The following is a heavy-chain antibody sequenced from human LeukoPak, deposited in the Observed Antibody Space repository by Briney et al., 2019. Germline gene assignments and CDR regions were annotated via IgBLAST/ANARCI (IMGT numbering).Heavy chain of an antibody. CDR3: GREGIVYNLDY. CDR1: GFTFSSYA. CDR2: ISYDGSNK. J-gene: IGHJ4*02. Sequence: GRSLRLSCAASGFTFSSYAMHWVRQAPGKGLEWVAVISYDGSNKYYADSVKGRFTISRDYSKTTFDLQMNSLGAEERLVYTCGREGIVYNLDYGGQGTLAPVS. D-gene: IGHD1-14*01. V-gene: IGHV3-30-3*01.